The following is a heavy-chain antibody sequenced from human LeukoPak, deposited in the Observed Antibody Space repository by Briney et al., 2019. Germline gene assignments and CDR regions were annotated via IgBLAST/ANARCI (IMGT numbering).Heavy chain of an antibody. D-gene: IGHD3-22*01. CDR1: GFSFSSHV. CDR3: AKDQNYETSGNYGGVDC. Sequence: GGSLRLSCAASGFSFSSHVMRCVRQAPGKGLEWVSGISGSGGDTYYADSVKGRFTISRDNSKNTLNLQMNSLRAEDTALYYCAKDQNYETSGNYGGVDCWGQGTLVTVSS. J-gene: IGHJ4*02. CDR2: ISGSGGDT. V-gene: IGHV3-23*01.